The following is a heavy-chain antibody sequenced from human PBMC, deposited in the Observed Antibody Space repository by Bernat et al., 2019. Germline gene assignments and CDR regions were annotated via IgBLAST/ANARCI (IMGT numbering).Heavy chain of an antibody. CDR2: IYYSGST. CDR3: ARVFLAYYDTPYPPWYFDL. CDR1: GGSISSGGYY. Sequence: QVQLQESGPGLVKPSQTLSLTCTVSGGSISSGGYYWSWIRQHPGKGLEWIGYIYYSGSTYYNPSLKSRVTISVDTSKNQFSLKLSSVTAADTAVYYCARVFLAYYDTPYPPWYFDLWGRGTLVTVSS. D-gene: IGHD3-22*01. V-gene: IGHV4-31*03. J-gene: IGHJ2*01.